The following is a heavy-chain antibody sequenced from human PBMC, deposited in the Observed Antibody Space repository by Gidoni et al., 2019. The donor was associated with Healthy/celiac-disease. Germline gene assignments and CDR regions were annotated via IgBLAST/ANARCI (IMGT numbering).Heavy chain of an antibody. Sequence: QVQLVQSGAGVKKPGASVKVSCKASGYTFTSYAMHWVRQAPGQRLEWMGWINAGNGNTKYSQKFQSRVTITRDTSASTAYMELSSLRSEDTAVYYCARGEPVDEIADYWGQGTLVTVSS. D-gene: IGHD5-12*01. CDR3: ARGEPVDEIADY. J-gene: IGHJ4*02. CDR1: GYTFTSYA. CDR2: INAGNGNT. V-gene: IGHV1-3*01.